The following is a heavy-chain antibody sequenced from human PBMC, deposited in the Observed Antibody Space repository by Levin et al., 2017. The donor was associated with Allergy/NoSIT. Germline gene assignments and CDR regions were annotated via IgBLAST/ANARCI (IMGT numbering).Heavy chain of an antibody. CDR1: GGSISSGSYY. D-gene: IGHD3-10*01. CDR3: ASERITMVRGVISAFDI. Sequence: PSETLSLTCTVSGGSISSGSYYWSWIRQPAGKGLEWIGRIYTSGSTNYNPSLKSRVTISVDTSKNQFSLKLSSVTAADTAVYYCASERITMVRGVISAFDIWGQGTMVTVSS. CDR2: IYTSGST. V-gene: IGHV4-61*02. J-gene: IGHJ3*02.